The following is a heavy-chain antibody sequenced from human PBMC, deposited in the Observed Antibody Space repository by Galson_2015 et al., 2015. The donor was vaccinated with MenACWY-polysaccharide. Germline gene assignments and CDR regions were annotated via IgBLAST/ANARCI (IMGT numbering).Heavy chain of an antibody. J-gene: IGHJ4*02. CDR3: AKGAVDTPMTFLFDF. CDR2: ISDDGTYK. Sequence: SLRLCGAASGFTFGSYGMHWVRQDPGKGLDWVPVISDDGTYKYYADSVKGRFTISRDNSKNTLFLQMNSLRAEDTAVYYCAKGAVDTPMTFLFDFWGQGTLVTVSS. CDR1: GFTFGSYG. D-gene: IGHD5-18*01. V-gene: IGHV3-30*18.